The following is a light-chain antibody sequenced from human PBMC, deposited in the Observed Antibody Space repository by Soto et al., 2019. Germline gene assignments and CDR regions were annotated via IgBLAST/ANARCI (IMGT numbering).Light chain of an antibody. Sequence: IVMTQSPDSLAVSLGERATINCKSSQSLLYSSNNKNYLAWFQQRPGQPPRLLLYWASTRESGVSDRFNGSGSGTDFTLTISSLQAEDAAVYYCQQYYSTPLTFGGGTKVEI. V-gene: IGKV4-1*01. J-gene: IGKJ4*01. CDR3: QQYYSTPLT. CDR2: WAS. CDR1: QSLLYSSNNKNY.